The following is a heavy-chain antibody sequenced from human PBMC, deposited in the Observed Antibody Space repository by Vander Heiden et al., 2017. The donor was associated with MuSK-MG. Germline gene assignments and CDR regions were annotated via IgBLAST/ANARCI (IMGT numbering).Heavy chain of an antibody. Sequence: EVQLVESGGGLVQPGGSLGLSCAASGFTFSSYSMNWVRQAQGNGLEWVSYISSSSSTIYYADSVKGRFTISRDNAKNSLYLQMNSLRAEDTAVYYCARAEGYYYDSSGYYGAFDIWGQGTMVTVSS. CDR3: ARAEGYYYDSSGYYGAFDI. D-gene: IGHD3-22*01. V-gene: IGHV3-48*01. J-gene: IGHJ3*02. CDR1: GFTFSSYS. CDR2: ISSSSSTI.